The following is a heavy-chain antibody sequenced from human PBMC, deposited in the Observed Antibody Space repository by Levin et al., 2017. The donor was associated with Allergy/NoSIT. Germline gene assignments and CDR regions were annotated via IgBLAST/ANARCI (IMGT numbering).Heavy chain of an antibody. CDR1: GITFTSYA. CDR2: ISASGGTT. D-gene: IGHD2-2*01. V-gene: IGHV3-23*01. Sequence: GGSLRLSCAASGITFTSYAMSWVRQAPGKGLEWVSGISASGGTTSYADSVKGRFTVSRDNSRSTLYLQMNSLRADDTAVYYCANHWGLVRGSVVVPVALGSWGQGTLVTVSS. J-gene: IGHJ4*02. CDR3: ANHWGLVRGSVVVPVALGS.